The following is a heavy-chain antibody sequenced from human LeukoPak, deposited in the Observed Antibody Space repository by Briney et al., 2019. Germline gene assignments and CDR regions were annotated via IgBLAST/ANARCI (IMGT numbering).Heavy chain of an antibody. CDR1: GSSISSSSYY. V-gene: IGHV4-39*07. D-gene: IGHD5-24*01. CDR3: ARDVEMATINDY. Sequence: PSETLSLTCTVSGSSISSSSYYWGWIRQPPGKGLEWIGSIYYSGSTYYNPSLKSRVTISVDTSKNQFSLKLSSVTAADTAVYYCARDVEMATINDYWGQGTLVTVSS. CDR2: IYYSGST. J-gene: IGHJ4*02.